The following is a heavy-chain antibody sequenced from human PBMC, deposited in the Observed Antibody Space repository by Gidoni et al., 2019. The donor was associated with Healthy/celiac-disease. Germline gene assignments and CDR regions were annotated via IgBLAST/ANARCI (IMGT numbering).Heavy chain of an antibody. CDR2: ISYDGSNK. V-gene: IGHV3-30-3*01. CDR3: AREEEYYFDY. Sequence: QVQLVESGGGVVQPGRSLRLPCAASGFTFRSYAMHWVRQAPGKGLEWVAVISYDGSNKYYADSVKGRFTISRDNSKNTLYLQMNSLRAEDTAVYYCAREEEYYFDYWGQGTLVTVSS. CDR1: GFTFRSYA. J-gene: IGHJ4*02.